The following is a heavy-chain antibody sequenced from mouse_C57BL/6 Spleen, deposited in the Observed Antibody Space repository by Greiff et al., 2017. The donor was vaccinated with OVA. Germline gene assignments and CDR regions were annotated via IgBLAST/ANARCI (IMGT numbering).Heavy chain of an antibody. D-gene: IGHD1-1*01. J-gene: IGHJ2*01. CDR2: IYPSDSET. V-gene: IGHV1-61*01. CDR3: ARFYYYFDY. Sequence: QVQLQQPGAELVRPGSSVKLSCKASGYTFTSYWMDWVKQRLGQGLEWIGNIYPSDSETHYNQKFKDKATLTVDKSSSTAYMQLSSLTSEDSAVYYCARFYYYFDYWGQGTTLTVSS. CDR1: GYTFTSYW.